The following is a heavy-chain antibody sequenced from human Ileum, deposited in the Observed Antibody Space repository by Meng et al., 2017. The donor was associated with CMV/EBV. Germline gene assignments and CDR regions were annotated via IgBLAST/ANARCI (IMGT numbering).Heavy chain of an antibody. Sequence: ASVKVSCKASGYTFTSYDMSWVRQAPGQGLEWMGWISVYNGNTNNAQKLQGRFTMTTDTSTSTAYMELRSLRSDDTAVYYCASSRTPPKNYYYYGMDVWGQGTTVTVSS. D-gene: IGHD2-2*01. CDR2: ISVYNGNT. CDR3: ASSRTPPKNYYYYGMDV. V-gene: IGHV1-18*01. CDR1: GYTFTSYD. J-gene: IGHJ6*02.